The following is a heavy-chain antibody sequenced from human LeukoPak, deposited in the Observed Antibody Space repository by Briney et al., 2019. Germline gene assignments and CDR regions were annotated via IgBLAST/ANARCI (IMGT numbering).Heavy chain of an antibody. CDR3: ACSLCDSSDN. CDR2: ISGDGGTT. Sequence: PGGSLRLSCAVSGFAFSSYWMHWVRQAPGKGPMWVSRISGDGGTTNYADSVKGRFTISRDNAKNTLFLQMNNLRAEDTAVYYCACSLCDSSDNWGQGTLVTVSS. D-gene: IGHD2-21*01. CDR1: GFAFSSYW. J-gene: IGHJ4*02. V-gene: IGHV3-74*01.